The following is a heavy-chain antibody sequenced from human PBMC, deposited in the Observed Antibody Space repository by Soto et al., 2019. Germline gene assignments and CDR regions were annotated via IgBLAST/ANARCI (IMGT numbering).Heavy chain of an antibody. Sequence: TLSLTCTVSGGSSSSGGYYWSWIRQHPGKGLEWIGYIYYSGRTYYNPSLHSRVSIAVDTTENQFSLKLTSVTAADTSVSYCARGSFSSSSSWFDPWGRGTLVTVPQ. CDR3: ARGSFSSSSSWFDP. V-gene: IGHV4-31*03. D-gene: IGHD6-6*01. J-gene: IGHJ5*02. CDR2: IYYSGRT. CDR1: GGSSSSGGYY.